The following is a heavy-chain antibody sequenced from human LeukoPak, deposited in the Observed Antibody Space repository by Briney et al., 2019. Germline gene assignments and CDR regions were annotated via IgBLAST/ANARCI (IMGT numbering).Heavy chain of an antibody. CDR2: IYYSGST. V-gene: IGHV4-31*03. CDR1: GGSISSGGYY. CDR3: ARDGGYCSSTSCYVYYYYGMDV. D-gene: IGHD2-2*01. J-gene: IGHJ6*02. Sequence: SETLSLTCTVSGGSISSGGYYWSWIRQHPGKGLEWIGYIYYSGSTYYNPSLKSRVTISVDTSKNQFSLKLSSVTAADTAVYYCARDGGYCSSTSCYVYYYYGMDVWGQGTTVTVSS.